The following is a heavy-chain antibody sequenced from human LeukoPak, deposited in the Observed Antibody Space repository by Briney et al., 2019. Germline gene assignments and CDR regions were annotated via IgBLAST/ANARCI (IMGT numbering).Heavy chain of an antibody. D-gene: IGHD3-3*01. V-gene: IGHV3-21*01. Sequence: GGSLRLSCAASGFTFSSYSMNWVRQAPGKGLEWVSSISSSSSYIYYADSVKGRFTISRDNAKNSLYLQMNSLRAEDTAVYYCARDAITIFDGGYMDVWGKGTTVTVSS. CDR1: GFTFSSYS. CDR2: ISSSSSYI. CDR3: ARDAITIFDGGYMDV. J-gene: IGHJ6*03.